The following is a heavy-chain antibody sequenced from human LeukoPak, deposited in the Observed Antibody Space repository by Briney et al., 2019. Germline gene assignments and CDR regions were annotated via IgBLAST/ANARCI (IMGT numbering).Heavy chain of an antibody. Sequence: GGSLRLSCAASGFTFSRYGMHWVRQAPGKGLEWVAIISYDGSIKDYADSVKGRFTISRDNSKNSLYLQMNSLRAEDTAVYYCARDPEYSSSSGYYYYYMDVWGKGTTVTVSS. V-gene: IGHV3-30*03. CDR3: ARDPEYSSSSGYYYYYMDV. J-gene: IGHJ6*03. CDR2: ISYDGSIK. D-gene: IGHD6-6*01. CDR1: GFTFSRYG.